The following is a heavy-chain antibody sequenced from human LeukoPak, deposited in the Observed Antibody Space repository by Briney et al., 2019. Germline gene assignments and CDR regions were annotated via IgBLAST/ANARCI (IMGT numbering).Heavy chain of an antibody. Sequence: GGSLRLSCAASGFTFSSYAMSWVRQAPGKGLEWVSAISGSGGSTYYADSVKGRFTISRDNSKNTLYLQMNSLRAEDTAVYYCARGRHCSSTSCHYFDYWGQGTLVIVSS. CDR3: ARGRHCSSTSCHYFDY. V-gene: IGHV3-23*01. CDR2: ISGSGGST. J-gene: IGHJ4*02. CDR1: GFTFSSYA. D-gene: IGHD2-2*01.